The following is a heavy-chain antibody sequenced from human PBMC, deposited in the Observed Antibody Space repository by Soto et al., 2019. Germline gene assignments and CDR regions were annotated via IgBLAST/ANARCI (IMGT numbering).Heavy chain of an antibody. V-gene: IGHV1-18*01. Sequence: QVQLVQSEAEVKKPGASLKVSCRASGYNFANYGISWVRQAPGQGLEWMGWISAHNGATKYAQKVQGRGTMTADTSTSTAYIEMWSLRSDDTAVYYCARDAAYNDFWGGVIELDSYNMDVWGQGTTVTV. CDR1: GYNFANYG. J-gene: IGHJ6*02. CDR3: ARDAAYNDFWGGVIELDSYNMDV. D-gene: IGHD3-3*01. CDR2: ISAHNGAT.